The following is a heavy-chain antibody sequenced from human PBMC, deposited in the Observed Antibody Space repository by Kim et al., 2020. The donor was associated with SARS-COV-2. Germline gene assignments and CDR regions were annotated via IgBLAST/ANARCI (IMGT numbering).Heavy chain of an antibody. Sequence: SVKVSCKASGGTFSSYAISWVRQAPGQGLEWMGGIIPIFGTANYAQKFQGRVTITADESTSTAYMELSSLRSEDTAVYYCARSTQKGNWNYDDAFDIWGQGTMVTVSS. CDR3: ARSTQKGNWNYDDAFDI. J-gene: IGHJ3*02. CDR1: GGTFSSYA. D-gene: IGHD1-7*01. V-gene: IGHV1-69*13. CDR2: IIPIFGTA.